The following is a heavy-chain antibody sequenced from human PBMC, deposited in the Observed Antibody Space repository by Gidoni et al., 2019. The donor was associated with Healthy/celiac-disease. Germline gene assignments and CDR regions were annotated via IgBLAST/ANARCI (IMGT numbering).Heavy chain of an antibody. J-gene: IGHJ4*02. CDR3: ARGQDYGDYVGY. CDR1: GLTFSSYS. Sequence: EGQLVESGGGLVKPGGSLRLSCAASGLTFSSYSMNWVRQAPGKGLEWVSSISSSSSYIYYADSVKGRFTISRDNAKNSLYLQMNSLRAEDTAVYYCARGQDYGDYVGYWGQGTLVTVSS. V-gene: IGHV3-21*01. CDR2: ISSSSSYI. D-gene: IGHD4-17*01.